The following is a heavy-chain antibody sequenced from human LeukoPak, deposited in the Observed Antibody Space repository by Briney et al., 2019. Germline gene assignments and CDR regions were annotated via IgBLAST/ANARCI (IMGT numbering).Heavy chain of an antibody. Sequence: ASVKVSCKASGYTFTTYYMHWVRQAPGQGLEWMGVINPSGGSASYAQKFQGRITMTRDTSTSTVSVEPSSLRSEDTAVYYCASKDTSGWYEEAWGQGTLVTVSS. J-gene: IGHJ5*02. D-gene: IGHD6-19*01. CDR2: INPSGGSA. CDR3: ASKDTSGWYEEA. CDR1: GYTFTTYY. V-gene: IGHV1-46*01.